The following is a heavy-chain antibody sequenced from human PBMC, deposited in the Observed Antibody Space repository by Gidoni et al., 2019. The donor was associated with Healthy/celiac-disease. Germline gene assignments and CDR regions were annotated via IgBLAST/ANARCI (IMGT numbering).Heavy chain of an antibody. Sequence: EVQLVESGGGLVQPGGSLRLSCAASGFTFSSYSMNWVRQAPGKGLEWVYYISSSSSTIYYADSVKGRFTITRDNAKNSLYLQMNSMRDEDTAVDYCAREREDYGDYPPDYWGQGTLVTVSS. CDR1: GFTFSSYS. CDR3: AREREDYGDYPPDY. CDR2: ISSSSSTI. V-gene: IGHV3-48*02. J-gene: IGHJ4*02. D-gene: IGHD4-17*01.